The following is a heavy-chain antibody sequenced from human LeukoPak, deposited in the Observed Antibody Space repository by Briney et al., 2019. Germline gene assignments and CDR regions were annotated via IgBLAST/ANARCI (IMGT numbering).Heavy chain of an antibody. CDR2: IYSGGST. V-gene: IGHV3-66*02. J-gene: IGHJ4*02. CDR1: GFTVSSNY. Sequence: QPGGSLRLSCAAPGFTVSSNYMSWVRQAPGKGLEWVSVIYSGGSTYYADSVKGRFTISRDNSKNTLYLQMNSLRAEDTAVYYCARAGQRAYFDYWGQGTLVTVSS. CDR3: ARAGQRAYFDY.